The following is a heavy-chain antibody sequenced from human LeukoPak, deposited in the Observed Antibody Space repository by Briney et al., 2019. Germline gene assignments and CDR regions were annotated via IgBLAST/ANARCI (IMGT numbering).Heavy chain of an antibody. Sequence: GRSLRLSCAASGFTFSSYGMHWVRQAPGKGLEWVAVISHGGTNQYYADSVKGRFTISRDNSKNTLYVQMNSLRAEDTAVYYCAKDVDPFGSGSYVEGFDYWGQGTLVTVSS. V-gene: IGHV3-30*18. D-gene: IGHD3-10*01. CDR3: AKDVDPFGSGSYVEGFDY. CDR2: ISHGGTNQ. J-gene: IGHJ4*02. CDR1: GFTFSSYG.